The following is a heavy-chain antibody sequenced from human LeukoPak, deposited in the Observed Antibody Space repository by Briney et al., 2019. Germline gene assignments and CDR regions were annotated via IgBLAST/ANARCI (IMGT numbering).Heavy chain of an antibody. CDR1: GGSISSYY. J-gene: IGHJ4*02. CDR3: ARLPRRHCSGGSCYSGLVDY. V-gene: IGHV4-59*08. CDR2: IYYSGST. D-gene: IGHD2-15*01. Sequence: PSETLSLTCPVSGGSISSYYWSWIRQPPGKGLEWIGYIYYSGSTNYNPSLKSRVTISVDTSKNHFSLKLSSVTAADTAVYYCARLPRRHCSGGSCYSGLVDYWGQGTLVTVSS.